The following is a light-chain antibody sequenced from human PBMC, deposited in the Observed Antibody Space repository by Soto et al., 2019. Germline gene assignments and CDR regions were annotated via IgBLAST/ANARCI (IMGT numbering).Light chain of an antibody. CDR1: QSVSRY. CDR2: DAS. CDR3: KKRSNWPIT. Sequence: EIMLPQSQATLSLSPGASSTLSCRASQSVSRYLAWYQQKPGQANRLLIYDASNRATGIPARFSGSGSGTDFTLTISRLEPEEFAVYYCKKRSNWPITVGKGKRLEIK. V-gene: IGKV3-11*01. J-gene: IGKJ5*01.